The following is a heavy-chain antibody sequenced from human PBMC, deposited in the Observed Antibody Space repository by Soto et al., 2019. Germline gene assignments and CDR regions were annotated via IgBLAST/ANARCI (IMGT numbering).Heavy chain of an antibody. J-gene: IGHJ5*02. V-gene: IGHV3-11*01. CDR2: ISSSGSTI. D-gene: IGHD3-10*01. CDR3: ANYYGSGSYGNWFEH. CDR1: GFTFRDHY. Sequence: GGSLRLSCAASGFTFRDHYMSWIRQAPGKGLEWVSYISSSGSTIYYADSVKGRFTVSRDNAKNSLYLQMNSLRAEDTVVYYCANYYGSGSYGNWFEHWGQGARVTVSS.